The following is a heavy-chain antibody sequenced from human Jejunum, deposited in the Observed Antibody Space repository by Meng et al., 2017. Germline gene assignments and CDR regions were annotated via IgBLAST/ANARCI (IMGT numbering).Heavy chain of an antibody. CDR2: IHQSARF. Sequence: LVQSGPGQLNLSWVLSRACAVSGRPMSRGSLWRWVRQCAGEGLQWFGEIHQSARFKYNTYLKSRVAISVDMPKTQFSLELSSVTAADTDVYYCAKNGEYCLDYWGQGTLVTVSS. CDR3: AKNGEYCLDY. CDR1: GRPMSRGSL. D-gene: IGHD3-10*01. V-gene: IGHV4-4*02. J-gene: IGHJ4*02.